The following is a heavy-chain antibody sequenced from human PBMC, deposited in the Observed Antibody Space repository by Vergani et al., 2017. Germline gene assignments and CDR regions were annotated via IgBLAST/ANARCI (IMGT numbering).Heavy chain of an antibody. J-gene: IGHJ4*02. V-gene: IGHV3-30*02. CDR1: GFTLSNYD. Sequence: QVQLVESGGGVVQRVGSLRLSCATSGFTLSNYDMQWIRQGPGKGLEFVAFIQFDGSNQYYADSVQGRFTLSRDFSKNTLYLQMNSLRTDDTATYYCAKHFRGWGIDYWGQGTQVIVSS. CDR3: AKHFRGWGIDY. D-gene: IGHD3-16*01. CDR2: IQFDGSNQ.